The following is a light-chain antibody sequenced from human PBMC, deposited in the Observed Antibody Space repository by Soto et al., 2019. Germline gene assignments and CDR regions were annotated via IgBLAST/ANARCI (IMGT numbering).Light chain of an antibody. J-gene: IGKJ1*01. CDR2: AAS. CDR1: QGIANY. Sequence: DIQMTQSPSSLSASIGDTVTITCRASQGIANYLAWYQQKPGKVPKLLIYAASSLQSGVPSRFSGSGSGTDFTLTIRGLQPEDVATYYCQKYNGALWAFGQGTKGEVK. V-gene: IGKV1-27*01. CDR3: QKYNGALWA.